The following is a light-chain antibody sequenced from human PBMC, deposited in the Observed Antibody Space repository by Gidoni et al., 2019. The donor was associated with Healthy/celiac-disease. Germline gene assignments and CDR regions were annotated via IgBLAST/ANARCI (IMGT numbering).Light chain of an antibody. CDR2: DAS. J-gene: IGKJ5*01. CDR1: QSVSSY. Sequence: EIGLTQSPATLSLSPGERATLSCRASQSVSSYLAWYQQKPGQAPRLLIYDASNRATGIPARFSGSGSGTDFTLTIISLEPQDFAVYYCQQRSNWPPLTFGQGTRLEIK. CDR3: QQRSNWPPLT. V-gene: IGKV3-11*01.